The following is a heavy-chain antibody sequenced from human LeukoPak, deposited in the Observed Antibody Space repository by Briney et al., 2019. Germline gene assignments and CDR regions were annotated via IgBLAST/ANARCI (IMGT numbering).Heavy chain of an antibody. Sequence: SETLSLTCSVSGGSMNNYYWSWIRQPPGKGLEWIGYIYFSGSSNYNPSLKSRVTMSVDTSKNQFSLKLSSMTAADTAVYYRARHVRSGYNFLDYWGQGNLVTVSS. CDR1: GGSMNNYY. D-gene: IGHD5-24*01. CDR2: IYFSGSS. V-gene: IGHV4-59*08. CDR3: ARHVRSGYNFLDY. J-gene: IGHJ4*02.